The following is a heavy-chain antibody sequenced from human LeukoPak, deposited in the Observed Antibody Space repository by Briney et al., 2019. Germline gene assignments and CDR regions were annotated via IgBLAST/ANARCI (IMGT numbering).Heavy chain of an antibody. CDR2: ISSSSSTI. CDR1: GFTFSSYS. J-gene: IGHJ4*02. CDR3: ARRGSYHDY. Sequence: GGSLRLSCAASGFTFSSYSMNWVRQAPGKGLEWVSYISSSSSTIYYAGSVKGRFTISGDNAKNSLYLQMNSLRAEDTAVYYCARRGSYHDYWGQGTLVTVSS. D-gene: IGHD1-26*01. V-gene: IGHV3-48*01.